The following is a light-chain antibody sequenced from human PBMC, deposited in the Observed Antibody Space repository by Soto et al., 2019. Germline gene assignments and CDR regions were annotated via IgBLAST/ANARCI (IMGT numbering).Light chain of an antibody. CDR1: SSGVGGYNY. J-gene: IGLJ1*01. Sequence: QSALTQPASVSGSPGQSITISCTGPSSGVGGYNYVSWYQQHPGKAPKLMIYEVSNRPSGVSNRFSGSKSGNTASLTISGLQAEDEADYYCSSYTSSSRYVFGTGTKVTVL. V-gene: IGLV2-14*01. CDR2: EVS. CDR3: SSYTSSSRYV.